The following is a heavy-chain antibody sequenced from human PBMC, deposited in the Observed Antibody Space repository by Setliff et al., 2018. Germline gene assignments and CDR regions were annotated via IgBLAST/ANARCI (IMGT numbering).Heavy chain of an antibody. CDR3: ARVHYETGTYSPTLFDH. Sequence: GGSLRLSCAASGFSFSDYYMMWIRQAPGKGLEWVSYISNDAYTIHYADSMEGRLTISRDNSKNSVFLQMNSLRVEDTAVYYCARVHYETGTYSPTLFDHWGQGALVTVSS. CDR1: GFSFSDYY. D-gene: IGHD3-9*01. CDR2: ISNDAYTI. V-gene: IGHV3-11*01. J-gene: IGHJ4*02.